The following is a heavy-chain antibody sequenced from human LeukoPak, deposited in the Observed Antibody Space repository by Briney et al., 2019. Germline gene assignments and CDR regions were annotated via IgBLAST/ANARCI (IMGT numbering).Heavy chain of an antibody. V-gene: IGHV3-21*01. D-gene: IGHD2-2*01. J-gene: IGHJ4*02. CDR2: ISSSSSYI. Sequence: GGSLRLSCAASGFTFSSYSMNWVRQAPGKGLEWVSSISSSSSYIYYADSVKGRLTISRDNAKNSLYLQMNSLRAEDTAVYYCARAPLMRCSSTSCYSDYWGQGTLVTVSS. CDR1: GFTFSSYS. CDR3: ARAPLMRCSSTSCYSDY.